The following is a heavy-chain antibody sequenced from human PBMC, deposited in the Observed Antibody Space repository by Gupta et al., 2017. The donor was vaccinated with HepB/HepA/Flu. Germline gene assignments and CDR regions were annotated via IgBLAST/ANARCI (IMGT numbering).Heavy chain of an antibody. CDR3: ASQLAVAGLYYYYGMDV. J-gene: IGHJ6*02. V-gene: IGHV4-39*01. D-gene: IGHD6-19*01. CDR2: IYYSGST. CDR1: GCSISSSSYY. Sequence: QLQLQASGPGLVKPSETLSLTCTVSGCSISSSSYYWGWIRQPPGKGLEWIGSIYYSGSTYYNPSLKSRVTISVDTSKNQFSLKLSSGTAADTAVYYCASQLAVAGLYYYYGMDVWGQGTTVTLSS.